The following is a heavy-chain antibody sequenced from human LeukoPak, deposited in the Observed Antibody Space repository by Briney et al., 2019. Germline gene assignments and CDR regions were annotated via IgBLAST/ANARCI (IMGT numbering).Heavy chain of an antibody. CDR3: TTEFKELGSFFYFYYMDV. CDR2: IKTKSEGGTT. V-gene: IGHV3-15*01. Sequence: LGGSLKLSCTASGFTFSNAGRNWVRQAPGKGREGVGRIKTKSEGGTTDYAAPAKGRFTISRDDSKNALFLQMDSLKSDDTAMYYCTTEFKELGSFFYFYYMDVWGTGTTVTISS. D-gene: IGHD3-10*01. J-gene: IGHJ6*03. CDR1: GFTFSNAG.